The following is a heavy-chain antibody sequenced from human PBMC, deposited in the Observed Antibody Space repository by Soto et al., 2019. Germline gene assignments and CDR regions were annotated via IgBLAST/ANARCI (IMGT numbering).Heavy chain of an antibody. V-gene: IGHV1-69*13. CDR1: GYTFTSYA. Sequence: SVTVSCKASGYTFTSYAISWVRPAPGQGLEWMGGIIPIFGTANYAQKFQGRVAITADESTSTAYMELSSLRSEDTAVYYCAYYDSSGYNYYYYGMDVWGQGTTVTVSS. D-gene: IGHD3-22*01. CDR2: IIPIFGTA. J-gene: IGHJ6*02. CDR3: AYYDSSGYNYYYYGMDV.